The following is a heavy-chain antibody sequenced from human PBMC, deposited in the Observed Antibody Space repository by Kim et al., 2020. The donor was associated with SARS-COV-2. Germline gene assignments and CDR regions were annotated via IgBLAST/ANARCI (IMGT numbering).Heavy chain of an antibody. CDR2: IYYSGST. CDR3: ARVSLDPSFAFDI. D-gene: IGHD3-16*02. CDR1: GGSISSYY. J-gene: IGHJ3*02. Sequence: SETLSLTCTVSGGSISSYYWSWIRQPPGKGLEWIGYIYYSGSTNYNPSLKSRVTISVDTSKSQFSLKLSSVTAADTAVYYCARVSLDPSFAFDIWGQGTMVTVSS. V-gene: IGHV4-59*01.